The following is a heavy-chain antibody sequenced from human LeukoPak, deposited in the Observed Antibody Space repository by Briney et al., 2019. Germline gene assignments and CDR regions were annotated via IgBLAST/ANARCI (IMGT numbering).Heavy chain of an antibody. J-gene: IGHJ4*02. D-gene: IGHD5-12*01. CDR3: ARGGHSGYGH. V-gene: IGHV4-34*01. CDR1: GGSFSGYY. CDR2: INHSGST. Sequence: SETLSLTCAVYGGSFSGYYWSWIRQPPGKGLEWIGEINHSGSTNYNPSLKSRVTISVDTSKNQFSLKLSSVTAADTAVYYCARGGHSGYGHGGQGTLVTVPP.